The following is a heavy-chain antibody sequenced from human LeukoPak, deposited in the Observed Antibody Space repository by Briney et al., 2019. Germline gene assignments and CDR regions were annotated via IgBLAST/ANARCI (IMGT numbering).Heavy chain of an antibody. CDR1: GFTFSSYG. J-gene: IGHJ4*02. Sequence: GGSLRLSCAASGFTFSSYGMHWVRQAPGKGLEWVAVISYDGSNKYYADSVKGRFTISRDNSKNTLYLQMNSLRAEDTAVYYCAEPYYYGSGGGHFDYWGQGTLVTVSS. D-gene: IGHD3-10*01. CDR2: ISYDGSNK. CDR3: AEPYYYGSGGGHFDY. V-gene: IGHV3-30*18.